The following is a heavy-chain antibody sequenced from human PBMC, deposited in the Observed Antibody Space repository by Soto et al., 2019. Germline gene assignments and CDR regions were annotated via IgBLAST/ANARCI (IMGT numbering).Heavy chain of an antibody. D-gene: IGHD3-10*01. CDR3: ARDRITMVRGEYYFDY. J-gene: IGHJ4*02. V-gene: IGHV4-59*01. CDR2: IYYSGST. Sequence: SETLSLTCTVSGGSISSYYWSWIRQPPGKGLEWIGYIYYSGSTNYNPSLKSRVTISVDTSKNQFSLKLSSVTAADTAVYYCARDRITMVRGEYYFDYWGQGTLVTVSS. CDR1: GGSISSYY.